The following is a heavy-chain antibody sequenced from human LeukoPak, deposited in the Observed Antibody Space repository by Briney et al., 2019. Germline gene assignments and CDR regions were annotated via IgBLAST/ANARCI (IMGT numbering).Heavy chain of an antibody. CDR2: ISGGADST. V-gene: IGHV3-23*01. Sequence: GGSLRLSCAASGFTFSNYAMNWVRQAPGKGLEWDSGISGGADSTYYADSVKGRFTISRDNSKNTLYLQMNSLRAEDTALYYCVKAFWSGYQTYFFFHYMDVWGKGTAVAVSS. CDR3: VKAFWSGYQTYFFFHYMDV. J-gene: IGHJ6*03. CDR1: GFTFSNYA. D-gene: IGHD3-3*01.